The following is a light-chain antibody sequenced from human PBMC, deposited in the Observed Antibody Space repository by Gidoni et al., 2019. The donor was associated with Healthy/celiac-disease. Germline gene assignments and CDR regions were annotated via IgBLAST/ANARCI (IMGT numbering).Light chain of an antibody. Sequence: EIVLTQSPATLSLSPGERATLSCRASQSVSSYLAWYQQTPGQAPRLLIYDAANRDTGIPAMFSGSWSGTDFTLTISRLEPEDFAVYYCQQRSNWPLTFGGGTKVEIK. CDR2: DAA. J-gene: IGKJ4*01. CDR1: QSVSSY. CDR3: QQRSNWPLT. V-gene: IGKV3-11*01.